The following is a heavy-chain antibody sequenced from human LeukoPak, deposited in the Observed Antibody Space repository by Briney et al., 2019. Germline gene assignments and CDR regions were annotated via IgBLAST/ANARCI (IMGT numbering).Heavy chain of an antibody. CDR1: GFTFSSYA. V-gene: IGHV3-23*01. CDR2: MSGSGGSR. J-gene: IGHJ4*02. Sequence: GGSLRLSCAASGFTFSSYAMSWGGQAPGKGGEGGSAMSGSGGSRYYADSVKGGFTISRDNSKNTMYVQMNSLRAERTAVYYCAKSGRRSELLRNYFDYWGQGTLVTASS. CDR3: AKSGRRSELLRNYFDY. D-gene: IGHD1-26*01.